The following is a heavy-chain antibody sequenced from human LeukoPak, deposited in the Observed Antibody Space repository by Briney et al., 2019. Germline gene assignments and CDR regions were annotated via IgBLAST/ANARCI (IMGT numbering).Heavy chain of an antibody. D-gene: IGHD6-13*01. CDR2: IGGSGTGT. J-gene: IGHJ4*02. CDR3: VKDETGSSWYN. V-gene: IGHV3-23*01. Sequence: PGGSLRLSYAASGFTFSSYYMSWVRQAPGAGREWVSAIGGSGTGTYYADSVKGRFTISRDNSKNTLYLQMNSLRAEDTAVYYCVKDETGSSWYNWGQGTLVTVSS. CDR1: GFTFSSYY.